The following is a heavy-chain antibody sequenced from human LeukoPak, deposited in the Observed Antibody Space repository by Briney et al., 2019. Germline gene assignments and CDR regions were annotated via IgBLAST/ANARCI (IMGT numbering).Heavy chain of an antibody. CDR1: GGSISSYY. V-gene: IGHV4-59*01. Sequence: PSETLSLTCTVSGGSISSYYWSWIRQPPGKGLEWIGYIYYSGSTNYNPSLKSRVTISVDTSKNQFSLKLSSVTAADTAVYYCARFAHYYDSSGYYWSYYYYYGMDVWGQGTTVTVS. CDR3: ARFAHYYDSSGYYWSYYYYYGMDV. J-gene: IGHJ6*02. CDR2: IYYSGST. D-gene: IGHD3-22*01.